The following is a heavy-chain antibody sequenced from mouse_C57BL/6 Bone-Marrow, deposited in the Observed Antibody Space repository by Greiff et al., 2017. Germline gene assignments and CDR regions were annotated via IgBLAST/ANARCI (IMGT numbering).Heavy chain of an antibody. J-gene: IGHJ2*01. Sequence: EVMLVESGEGLVKPGGSLKLSCAASGFTFSSYAMSWVRQTPEKRLEWVAYISSGGDYIYYADTVKGRFTISRDNARNTLYLQMISLKSEDTAMYYCTRDGYGSDYWGQGTTLTVSS. CDR1: GFTFSSYA. CDR3: TRDGYGSDY. D-gene: IGHD1-1*01. CDR2: ISSGGDYI. V-gene: IGHV5-9-1*02.